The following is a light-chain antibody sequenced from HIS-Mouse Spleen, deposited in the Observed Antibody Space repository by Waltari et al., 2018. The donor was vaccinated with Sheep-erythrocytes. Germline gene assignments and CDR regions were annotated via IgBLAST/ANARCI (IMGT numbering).Light chain of an antibody. CDR3: QQYDSTPYT. CDR1: QSVLYSSNNKNY. J-gene: IGKJ2*01. V-gene: IGKV4-1*01. CDR2: WAS. Sequence: DIVMTQSPDSLAVSLGERATINCKSSQSVLYSSNNKNYLAWYQQKPEQPPKLLIYWASTRESWVPDRFSGSGSGTDFTLTISSLQAEDVAVYYCQQYDSTPYTFGQGTKLEIK.